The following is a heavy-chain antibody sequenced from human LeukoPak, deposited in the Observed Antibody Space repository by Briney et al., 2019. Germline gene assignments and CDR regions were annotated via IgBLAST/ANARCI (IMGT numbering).Heavy chain of an antibody. J-gene: IGHJ3*02. D-gene: IGHD3-10*01. CDR3: AREGVTKVGGVILDAFDM. Sequence: GASVKVSCKASGGTFSSYAISWVRQAPGQGLEWMGGIILIFGTTNYAQKFQGRVTITADKSTNTAYMELRNLRSDDTAVYYCAREGVTKVGGVILDAFDMWGQGTMVTVSS. V-gene: IGHV1-69*06. CDR1: GGTFSSYA. CDR2: IILIFGTT.